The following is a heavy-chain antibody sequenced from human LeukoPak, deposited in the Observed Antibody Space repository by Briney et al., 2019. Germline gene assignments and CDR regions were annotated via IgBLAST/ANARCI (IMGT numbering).Heavy chain of an antibody. D-gene: IGHD3-10*01. CDR3: ARVGLYGSGSY. CDR2: INHSGST. J-gene: IGHJ4*02. Sequence: PSETLSLTCAVYGGSFSGYHWSWIRQPPGKGLEWIGEINHSGSTNYNPSLKSRVTISVDTSKNQFSLKLSSVTAADTAVYYCARVGLYGSGSYGGQGTLVTVSS. V-gene: IGHV4-34*01. CDR1: GGSFSGYH.